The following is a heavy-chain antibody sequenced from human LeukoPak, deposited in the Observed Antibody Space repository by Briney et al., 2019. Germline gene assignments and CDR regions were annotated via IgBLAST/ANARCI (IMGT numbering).Heavy chain of an antibody. Sequence: GGSLRLSCAASGFTFSTYWMHWVRQAPGKGLVWVSHINSDGSRTTYAGSVKGRFTISRDNAKNTLYLQMNSLSAEDTAVYYCARDILGATNFFDPWGQGALVTVSS. CDR1: GFTFSTYW. D-gene: IGHD1-26*01. J-gene: IGHJ5*02. CDR2: INSDGSRT. CDR3: ARDILGATNFFDP. V-gene: IGHV3-74*01.